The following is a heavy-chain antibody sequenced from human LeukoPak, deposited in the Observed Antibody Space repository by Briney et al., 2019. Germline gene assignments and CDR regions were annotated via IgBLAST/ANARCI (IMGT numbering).Heavy chain of an antibody. D-gene: IGHD5-24*01. V-gene: IGHV3-33*01. CDR1: GFTFSGFG. Sequence: GGSLRLSCAASGFTFSGFGMHWVRQAPGKGLEWVAVIWYDGSSKYYADSVKGRFTISRDNSKNTLYLQMNSLTAEDTAVYYCVRDGYNYGGSDYWGQGTLVTVSS. J-gene: IGHJ4*02. CDR3: VRDGYNYGGSDY. CDR2: IWYDGSSK.